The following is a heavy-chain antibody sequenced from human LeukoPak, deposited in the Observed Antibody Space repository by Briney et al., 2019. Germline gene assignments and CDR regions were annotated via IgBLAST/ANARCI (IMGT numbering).Heavy chain of an antibody. V-gene: IGHV3-30*03. CDR1: GFTISSYG. Sequence: PGGSLRLSCAASGFTISSYGMHWVRQAPGKGLEWVAVISYDGSNKYYADSVKGRFTISRDNSKNTLYLQMNSLRAEDTAVYYCATSIVVVPAATGGTDAFDIWGQGTMVTVSS. CDR3: ATSIVVVPAATGGTDAFDI. J-gene: IGHJ3*02. CDR2: ISYDGSNK. D-gene: IGHD2-2*01.